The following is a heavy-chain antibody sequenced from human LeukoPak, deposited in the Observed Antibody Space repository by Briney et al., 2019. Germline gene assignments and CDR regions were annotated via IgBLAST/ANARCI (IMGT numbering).Heavy chain of an antibody. Sequence: ASVKVSCKASGYTFTGYYMHWVRQAPGQGLEWMGWINPNSGGTNYAQKFQGRVTMTRDTSISTAYMELSRLRSDDTAVYYCARRGCSGGSCQSYYYYYYGMDVWGQGTTVTVSS. CDR3: ARRGCSGGSCQSYYYYYYGMDV. CDR2: INPNSGGT. J-gene: IGHJ6*02. D-gene: IGHD2-15*01. V-gene: IGHV1-2*02. CDR1: GYTFTGYY.